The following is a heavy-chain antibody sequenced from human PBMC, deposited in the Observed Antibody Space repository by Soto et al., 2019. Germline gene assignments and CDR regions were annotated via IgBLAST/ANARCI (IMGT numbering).Heavy chain of an antibody. J-gene: IGHJ3*02. Sequence: GGSLRLSCAASGFTVSSNYMSWVRQAPGKGLEWVSVIYSGGSTYYTDSVKGRFTISRDNSKNTLYLQMNSLRAEDTAVYYCASKRGIRADAFDIWGQGTMVTVSS. CDR3: ASKRGIRADAFDI. D-gene: IGHD3-16*01. CDR2: IYSGGST. CDR1: GFTVSSNY. V-gene: IGHV3-53*01.